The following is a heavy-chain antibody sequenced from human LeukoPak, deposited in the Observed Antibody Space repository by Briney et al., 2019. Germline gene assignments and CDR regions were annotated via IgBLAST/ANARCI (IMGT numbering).Heavy chain of an antibody. CDR3: AGGDILTGYPPGAFDY. Sequence: ASVKVSCKASGYTFTSYGISWVRQAPGQGLEWMGWISAYNGNTNYAQKLQGRVTMTTDTSTSTAYMELRSLRSDDTAVYYCAGGDILTGYPPGAFDYWGQGTLVTVSS. CDR1: GYTFTSYG. J-gene: IGHJ4*02. CDR2: ISAYNGNT. D-gene: IGHD3-9*01. V-gene: IGHV1-18*01.